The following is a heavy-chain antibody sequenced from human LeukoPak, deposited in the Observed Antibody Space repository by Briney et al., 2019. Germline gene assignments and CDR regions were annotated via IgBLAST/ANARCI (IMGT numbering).Heavy chain of an antibody. Sequence: GGSQRLSCAASGFTFSSYGMHWVRQAPGKGLEWVAVISYDGSNKYYADSVKGRFTISRDNSKNTLYLQMNSLRAEDTAVYYCAKDYASSSWYLGYFDYWGQGTLVTVSS. J-gene: IGHJ4*02. CDR2: ISYDGSNK. D-gene: IGHD6-13*01. V-gene: IGHV3-30*18. CDR1: GFTFSSYG. CDR3: AKDYASSSWYLGYFDY.